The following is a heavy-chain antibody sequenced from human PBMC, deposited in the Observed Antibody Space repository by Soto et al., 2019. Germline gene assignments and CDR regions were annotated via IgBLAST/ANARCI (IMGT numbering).Heavy chain of an antibody. V-gene: IGHV3-30*18. CDR3: AKGLQAYGDDNYYYSGMDF. D-gene: IGHD4-17*01. Sequence: QVQLVESGGGVVQPGGSLRLSCTASGFTFTTFGIHWVRQAPGKGLEWVALISYDGHNKYYSDSVKGLFTISRDNYKNTRSLEMDSMRAEDTAVYYCAKGLQAYGDDNYYYSGMDFWGQGTTVSVSS. J-gene: IGHJ6*02. CDR1: GFTFTTFG. CDR2: ISYDGHNK.